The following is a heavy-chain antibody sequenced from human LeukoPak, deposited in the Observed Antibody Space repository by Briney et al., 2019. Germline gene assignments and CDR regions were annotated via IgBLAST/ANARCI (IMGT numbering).Heavy chain of an antibody. Sequence: TLSLTCTVSGDSITSGGYYWDWIRHHPGKGLEWIRYIYYSGSTYYNPSMKSRVSLSVDTSKDHFSLKLSSVAAADTAVYYCAGVEGSWAFDIWGQGTMVTVSS. J-gene: IGHJ3*02. CDR1: GDSITSGGYY. D-gene: IGHD3-16*02. V-gene: IGHV4-31*03. CDR3: AGVEGSWAFDI. CDR2: IYYSGST.